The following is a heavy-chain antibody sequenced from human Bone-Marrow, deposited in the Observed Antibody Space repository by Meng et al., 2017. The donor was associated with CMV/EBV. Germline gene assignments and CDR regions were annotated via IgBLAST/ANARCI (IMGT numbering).Heavy chain of an antibody. D-gene: IGHD3-22*01. CDR2: IIPILGIA. CDR3: ARDHINYYDSSGTVDY. V-gene: IGHV1-69*10. CDR1: GGTFSSYA. J-gene: IGHJ4*02. Sequence: SVKVSCKASGGTFSSYAISWVRQAPGQGLEWMGGIIPILGIANYAQKFQGRVTITADKSTSTAYMELSSLRSEDTAVYYCARDHINYYDSSGTVDYWGQGTLVTVSS.